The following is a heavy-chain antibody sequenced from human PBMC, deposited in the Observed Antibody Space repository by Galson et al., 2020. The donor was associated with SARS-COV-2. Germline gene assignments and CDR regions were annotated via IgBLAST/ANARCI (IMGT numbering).Heavy chain of an antibody. Sequence: GGSLRLSCAASGFTIYGNYINWVRQAPGKGLEWVSIIYAYSGANTYYADSVKGRFTISRHNSENTVYLQMNSLRVEDTAVYYCARGVGGMDVWGQGTTVTVSS. J-gene: IGHJ6*02. CDR3: ARGVGGMDV. V-gene: IGHV3-53*04. CDR1: GFTIYGNY. D-gene: IGHD3-16*01. CDR2: IYAYSGANT.